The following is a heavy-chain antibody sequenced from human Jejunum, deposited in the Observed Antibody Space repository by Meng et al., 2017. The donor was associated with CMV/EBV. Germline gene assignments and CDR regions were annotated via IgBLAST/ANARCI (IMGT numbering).Heavy chain of an antibody. Sequence: FIFSEYCMYWFQQAPGKGLEWVSRICHSNSVIDYADFVEGRFIISRDNVKNSLYLQMDSLRAEDTAVYYCARNYSSLDYYYGMDVWGQGTSVTVSS. CDR2: ICHSNSVI. V-gene: IGHV3-11*01. D-gene: IGHD4-11*01. J-gene: IGHJ6*02. CDR3: ARNYSSLDYYYGMDV. CDR1: FIFSEYC.